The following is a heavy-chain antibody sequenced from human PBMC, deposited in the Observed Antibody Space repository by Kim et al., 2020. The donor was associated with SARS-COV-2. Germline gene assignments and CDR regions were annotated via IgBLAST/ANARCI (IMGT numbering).Heavy chain of an antibody. D-gene: IGHD1-1*01. Sequence: GGSLRLSCAASGFTFSSYGMHWVRQAPGKGLEWVAVISYDGSNKYYADSVKGRFTISRDNSKNTLYLQMNSLRAEDTAVYYCARDLEPEYYYYYYGMDVWGQGTTVTVSS. CDR2: ISYDGSNK. V-gene: IGHV3-33*05. CDR3: ARDLEPEYYYYYYGMDV. CDR1: GFTFSSYG. J-gene: IGHJ6*02.